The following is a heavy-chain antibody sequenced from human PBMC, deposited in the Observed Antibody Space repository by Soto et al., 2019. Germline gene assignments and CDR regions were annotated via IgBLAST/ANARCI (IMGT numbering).Heavy chain of an antibody. CDR2: MSYDGSNK. J-gene: IGHJ6*02. CDR3: AREYSRALYGMDV. D-gene: IGHD3-22*01. V-gene: IGHV3-30-3*01. Sequence: QVQLVESGGGVVQPGRSLRLSCAASGFTFSSYAMHWVRQAPGKGLERVAVMSYDGSNKYKSDSVKGRFTISRDNSKNTLYLQMNSLRAEDTAVYYCAREYSRALYGMDVWGQGTTVTVSS. CDR1: GFTFSSYA.